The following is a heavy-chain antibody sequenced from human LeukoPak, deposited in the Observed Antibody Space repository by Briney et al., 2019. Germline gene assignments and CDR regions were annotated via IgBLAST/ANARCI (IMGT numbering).Heavy chain of an antibody. CDR2: INAGNGNT. D-gene: IGHD2-2*01. J-gene: IGHJ4*02. Sequence: ASVKVSCKASGYTFTSYAMHWVRQAPGQRLEWMGWINAGNGNTKYSQKFQGRVTTTRDTSASTAYMELSSLRSEDTAVYYCARDAPTRDFDYWGQGTLVTVSS. CDR1: GYTFTSYA. CDR3: ARDAPTRDFDY. V-gene: IGHV1-3*01.